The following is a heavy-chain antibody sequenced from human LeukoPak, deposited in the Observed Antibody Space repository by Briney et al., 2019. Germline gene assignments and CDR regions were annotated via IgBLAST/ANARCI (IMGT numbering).Heavy chain of an antibody. CDR3: AKGSPSIYHGANYYYGMDV. V-gene: IGHV3-23*01. CDR1: GFTFSSYA. D-gene: IGHD2-2*01. J-gene: IGHJ6*02. CDR2: ISGSGDST. Sequence: GGSLRLSCAASGFTFSSYAMNWVRQAPGKGLEWVSAISGSGDSTYYADSVKGRFTISRDNSKNTLYLQMNSLRAEDTAVYYCAKGSPSIYHGANYYYGMDVWGQGTTVTVSS.